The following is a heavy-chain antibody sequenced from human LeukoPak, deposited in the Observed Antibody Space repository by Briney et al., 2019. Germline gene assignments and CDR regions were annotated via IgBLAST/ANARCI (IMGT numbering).Heavy chain of an antibody. V-gene: IGHV4-59*01. Sequence: KASETLSLTCTVSGGSISSYYWSWIRQPPGKGLEWIGYIYYSGSTNYNPSLKSRVTISVDTPKNQFSLKLSSVTAADTAVYYCARETYYYDSSGFDPWGQGTLVTVSS. CDR2: IYYSGST. D-gene: IGHD3-22*01. J-gene: IGHJ5*02. CDR1: GGSISSYY. CDR3: ARETYYYDSSGFDP.